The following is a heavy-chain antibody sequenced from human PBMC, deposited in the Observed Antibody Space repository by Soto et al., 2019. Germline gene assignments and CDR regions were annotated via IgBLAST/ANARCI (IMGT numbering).Heavy chain of an antibody. Sequence: LGESLKISCNGSGYIFTSYWIGWVRQMPGKGLEWMGIIYPGDSDTRYSPSFQGQVTISADKSISTAYLQWSSLKASDTAMYYCATREYSSSSDFDYWGQGTLVTVSS. V-gene: IGHV5-51*01. CDR3: ATREYSSSSDFDY. J-gene: IGHJ4*02. CDR1: GYIFTSYW. CDR2: IYPGDSDT. D-gene: IGHD6-6*01.